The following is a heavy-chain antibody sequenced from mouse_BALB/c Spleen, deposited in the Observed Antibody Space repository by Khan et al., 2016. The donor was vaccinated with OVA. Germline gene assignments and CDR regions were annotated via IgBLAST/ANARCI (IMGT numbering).Heavy chain of an antibody. J-gene: IGHJ4*01. Sequence: QVQLKQSGPGLVAPSQSLSITCTVSGFSLSSNGVSWVRQPPGKGLEWLGVIWGDGSTNYHSTLKSRLIISKDNSKSQVFLKLNSLQTDGTATYYCAKFTPDYYSMDYWGQGTSVTVSS. CDR2: IWGDGST. CDR1: GFSLSSNG. V-gene: IGHV2-3*01. D-gene: IGHD1-1*01. CDR3: AKFTPDYYSMDY.